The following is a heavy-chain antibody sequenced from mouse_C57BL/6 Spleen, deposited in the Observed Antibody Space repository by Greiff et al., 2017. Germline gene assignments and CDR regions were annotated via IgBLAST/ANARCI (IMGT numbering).Heavy chain of an antibody. CDR3: TTWTGTLAY. CDR2: IDPENGDT. Sequence: EVQVVESGAELVRPGASVKLSCTASGFNIKDDYMHWVKQRPEQGLEWIGWIDPENGDTEYASKFQGKATITADTSSNTAYLQLSSLTSEDTAVYYCTTWTGTLAYWGQGTLVTVSA. CDR1: GFNIKDDY. J-gene: IGHJ3*01. D-gene: IGHD4-1*01. V-gene: IGHV14-4*01.